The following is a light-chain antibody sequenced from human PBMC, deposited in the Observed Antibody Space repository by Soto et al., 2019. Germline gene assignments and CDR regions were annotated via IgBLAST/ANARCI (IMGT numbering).Light chain of an antibody. Sequence: GLTHSRGAVSFSRYKRHTLXPTSRQSVSSSYLAWYQQKPGQAPRLLIYGASSRDTGIPDRFSGSGSGTDFTLTISRLEPEDFAVYYCHQYGSSSWTFGQGTKVDIK. J-gene: IGKJ1*01. CDR2: GAS. CDR1: QSVSSSY. V-gene: IGKV3-20*01. CDR3: HQYGSSSWT.